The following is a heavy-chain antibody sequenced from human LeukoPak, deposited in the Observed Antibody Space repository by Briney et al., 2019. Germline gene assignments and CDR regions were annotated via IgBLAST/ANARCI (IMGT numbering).Heavy chain of an antibody. J-gene: IGHJ6*03. Sequence: PGGSLRLSCAASGFAFRTFRMSWVRQAPGKGLEWVSHITSSSKDIYYADSVKDRFTISRDNAKNSLYLQMNSLRAEDTAVYYCARVEVLNLYYQYIEVWGKGTTVTVSS. CDR2: ITSSSKDI. CDR1: GFAFRTFR. D-gene: IGHD1-14*01. CDR3: ARVEVLNLYYQYIEV. V-gene: IGHV3-21*01.